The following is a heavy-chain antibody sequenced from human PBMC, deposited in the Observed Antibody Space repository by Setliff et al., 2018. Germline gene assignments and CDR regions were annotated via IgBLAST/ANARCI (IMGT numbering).Heavy chain of an antibody. CDR2: TYHSGST. V-gene: IGHV4-38-2*01. J-gene: IGHJ5*02. Sequence: PSETLSLTCAVSGYSISSGYYWGWIRQPPGKGLEWIGITYHSGSTYYNPSLKSRVTISVDTSKNQFSLKLSSVTAADTAVYYCARTSGSGSSLLPNFSDPWGRAPWSPSPQ. D-gene: IGHD3-10*01. CDR3: ARTSGSGSSLLPNFSDP. CDR1: GYSISSGYY.